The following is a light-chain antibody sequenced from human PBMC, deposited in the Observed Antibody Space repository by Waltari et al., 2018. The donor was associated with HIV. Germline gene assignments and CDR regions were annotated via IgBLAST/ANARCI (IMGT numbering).Light chain of an antibody. V-gene: IGLV2-23*02. CDR3: CSYAGSSTFVL. Sequence: QSALTQPASVSGSPGQSITISCTGTSSDIGYYNYVSWYQHHPGRAPKLMIYDVNKRPSGVSDRFSASKSGNTASLTISGLQAEDEADYYCCSYAGSSTFVLFGGGTKLTVL. CDR2: DVN. CDR1: SSDIGYYNY. J-gene: IGLJ2*01.